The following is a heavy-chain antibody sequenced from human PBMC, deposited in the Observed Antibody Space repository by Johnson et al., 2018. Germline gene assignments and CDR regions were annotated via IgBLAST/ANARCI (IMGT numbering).Heavy chain of an antibody. CDR1: GGSFTNYY. J-gene: IGHJ4*02. V-gene: IGHV4-34*01. D-gene: IGHD3-22*01. CDR3: ASSWSCGYYSDY. CDR2: INHRGTT. Sequence: QVQLQQWGAGLLKPSETLSLTCAVSGGSFTNYYWTWIRQSPEKGLEWIGEINHRGTTKSNPSLQSRVTISIDTSKIQFSLRLTSVTAADTAVYFCASSWSCGYYSDYWGQVTLVTVSS.